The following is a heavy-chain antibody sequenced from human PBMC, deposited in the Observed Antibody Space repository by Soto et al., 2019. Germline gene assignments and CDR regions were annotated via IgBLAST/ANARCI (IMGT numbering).Heavy chain of an antibody. J-gene: IGHJ3*02. V-gene: IGHV4-34*01. CDR1: GGSFSGYF. D-gene: IGHD4-17*01. CDR2: INHSGST. Sequence: QVQLQQWGAGLLKPSETLSLTCAVYGGSFSGYFWSWIRQPPGKGLEWIGEINHSGSTNYNPSLKCRVTISVDTSKNQFSLKLSSVNAADMARYYCTRGREVTVTDDLVAFAIWGQGTRVTVSS. CDR3: TRGREVTVTDDLVAFAI.